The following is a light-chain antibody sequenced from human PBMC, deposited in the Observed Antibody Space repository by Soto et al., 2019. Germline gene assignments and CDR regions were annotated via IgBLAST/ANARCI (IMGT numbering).Light chain of an antibody. CDR2: QDS. J-gene: IGLJ2*01. Sequence: SYELTQPPSVSVSPGQTASITCSGDKLGDKYACWYQQKPGQSPVLVIYQDSKRPSGIPERCSGSNSGNTATLTISETQAMDEDDYYCQAWDSSTVVFGGGTKLTVL. CDR3: QAWDSSTVV. V-gene: IGLV3-1*01. CDR1: KLGDKY.